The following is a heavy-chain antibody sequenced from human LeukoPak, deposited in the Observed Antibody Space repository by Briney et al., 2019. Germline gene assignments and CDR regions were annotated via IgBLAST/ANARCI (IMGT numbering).Heavy chain of an antibody. V-gene: IGHV3-21*01. CDR2: ISSSSNYI. D-gene: IGHD1-26*01. CDR3: ARDAPLPDF. J-gene: IGHJ4*02. Sequence: GGALKLSCASSGVPFSSYAMNWGRPAPGKGLEWVSSISSSSNYIYYADSVKGRFTISRDNAKNSLYLQMNSLRAEDTAVYYCARDAPLPDFWGQGTLVTVSS. CDR1: GVPFSSYA.